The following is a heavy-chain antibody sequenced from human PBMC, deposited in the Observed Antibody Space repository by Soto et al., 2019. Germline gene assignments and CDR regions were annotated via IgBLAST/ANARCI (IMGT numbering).Heavy chain of an antibody. CDR3: GRVGYYYDSSGYYLPGDY. V-gene: IGHV1-18*01. D-gene: IGHD3-22*01. CDR2: ISAYNGNT. J-gene: IGHJ4*02. Sequence: QVRLVQSGAEVKKPGASVKVSCKASGYTFTSYGITWVRQAPGQGLEWMGWISAYNGNTNYAQKLQGRVTMTTDTSTSTAYMELRSLGSDDTAVDYCGRVGYYYDSSGYYLPGDYWGQGTLVTVSS. CDR1: GYTFTSYG.